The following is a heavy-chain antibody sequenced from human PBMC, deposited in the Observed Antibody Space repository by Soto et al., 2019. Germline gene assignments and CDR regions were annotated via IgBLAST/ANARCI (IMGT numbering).Heavy chain of an antibody. Sequence: SGPTLVNPTETLTLTCSVSGFSLTLGRMAVTWIRQPPGKALEWLAHILSTGETSYATSLKTRVTISKDISKSQVLLTMTNVDPVDTATYFCARIDYTGSPLIDYWGQGTLVTVS. J-gene: IGHJ4*02. CDR1: GFSLTLGRMA. CDR2: ILSTGET. CDR3: ARIDYTGSPLIDY. D-gene: IGHD1-26*01. V-gene: IGHV2-26*01.